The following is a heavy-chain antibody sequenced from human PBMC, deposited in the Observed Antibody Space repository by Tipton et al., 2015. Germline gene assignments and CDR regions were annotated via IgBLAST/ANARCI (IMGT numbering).Heavy chain of an antibody. J-gene: IGHJ4*02. V-gene: IGHV4-61*03. CDR1: GGSVTSGSYY. CDR3: ASLLLYGDYVHGLGY. CDR2: ISYTDGA. Sequence: LRLSCTVSGGSVTSGSYYWSWIRQPPGKGLEWIGYISYTDGAHYNPALKSRVAMSVDTSNNHFSLRLTSLTASDTAVYYCASLLLYGDYVHGLGYWGRGTLVTVSS. D-gene: IGHD4-17*01.